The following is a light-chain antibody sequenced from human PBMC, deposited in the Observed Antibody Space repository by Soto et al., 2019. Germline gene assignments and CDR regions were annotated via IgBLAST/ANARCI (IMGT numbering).Light chain of an antibody. Sequence: QSVLTQSPSASGTPGQRVIIACSGSSSNIGSNHVNWYRHLPGAAPKLLIFRSDQRPSGVPDRFSGSKSGTTASLAISGLQSGDEADYYCAAWDDSRYGVVFGGGTKLTV. CDR3: AAWDDSRYGVV. J-gene: IGLJ2*01. CDR1: SSNIGSNH. V-gene: IGLV1-44*01. CDR2: RSD.